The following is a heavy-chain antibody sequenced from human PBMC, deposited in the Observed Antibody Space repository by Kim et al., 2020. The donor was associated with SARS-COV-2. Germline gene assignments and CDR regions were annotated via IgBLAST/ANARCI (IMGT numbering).Heavy chain of an antibody. CDR3: ARANWGKGFDY. V-gene: IGHV4-39*07. J-gene: IGHJ4*02. Sequence: THYNPYLKSRSTISVDTSKNQFSLKLSSVTAADTAVYYCARANWGKGFDYWGQGTLVTVSS. CDR2: T. D-gene: IGHD7-27*01.